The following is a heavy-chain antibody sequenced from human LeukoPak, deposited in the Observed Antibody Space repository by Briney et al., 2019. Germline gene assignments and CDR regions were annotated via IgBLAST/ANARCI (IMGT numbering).Heavy chain of an antibody. J-gene: IGHJ5*02. V-gene: IGHV4-59*01. CDR1: GGSISSYY. Sequence: SETLSLTCTVSGGSISSYYWIWIRQPPGKGLEWIGYIYYSWSTNYNPSLKSRVTISVDTSKNQFSLKLSSVTAADTAVYYCARGSYDRSWFDPWGQGTLVTVSS. D-gene: IGHD5-12*01. CDR3: ARGSYDRSWFDP. CDR2: IYYSWST.